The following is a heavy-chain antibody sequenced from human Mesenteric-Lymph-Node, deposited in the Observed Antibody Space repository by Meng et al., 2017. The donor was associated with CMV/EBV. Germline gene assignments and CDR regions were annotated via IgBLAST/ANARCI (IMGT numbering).Heavy chain of an antibody. D-gene: IGHD5-12*01. CDR2: IRYDGSNK. V-gene: IGHV3-30*02. Sequence: GESLKISCAASGFTFSSYGMHWVRQAPGKGLEWVAFIRYDGSNKYSADSVKGRFTISRDNSKNTLYLQMNSLRAEDTAVYYCAKDEGDHSGYVMDFDYWGQGTLVTVSS. J-gene: IGHJ4*02. CDR3: AKDEGDHSGYVMDFDY. CDR1: GFTFSSYG.